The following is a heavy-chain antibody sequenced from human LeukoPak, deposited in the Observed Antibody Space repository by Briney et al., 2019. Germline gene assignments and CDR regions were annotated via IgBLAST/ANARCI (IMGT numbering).Heavy chain of an antibody. CDR3: ATGKGDYYYYMDV. CDR1: GYTFTDYY. J-gene: IGHJ6*03. Sequence: ASVKVSCKVSGYTFTDYYMHWVQQAPGKGLEWMGLVDPEDGETIYAEKFQGRVTITADTSTDTAYMELSSLRSEDMAVYYCATGKGDYYYYMDVWGKGTTVTVSS. V-gene: IGHV1-69-2*01. CDR2: VDPEDGET.